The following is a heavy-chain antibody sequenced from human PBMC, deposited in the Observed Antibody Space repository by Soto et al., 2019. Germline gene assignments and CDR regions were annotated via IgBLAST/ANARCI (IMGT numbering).Heavy chain of an antibody. J-gene: IGHJ4*02. V-gene: IGHV1-69*13. Sequence: SVKVSCKASGGTFSSYAISWVRQAPGQGLEWMGGIIPIFGTANYAQKFQGRVTITADESTSTAYMELSSLRSEDTAVYYCARGAGCGGDCYSDYWGQGTLVTVSS. D-gene: IGHD2-21*02. CDR3: ARGAGCGGDCYSDY. CDR2: IIPIFGTA. CDR1: GGTFSSYA.